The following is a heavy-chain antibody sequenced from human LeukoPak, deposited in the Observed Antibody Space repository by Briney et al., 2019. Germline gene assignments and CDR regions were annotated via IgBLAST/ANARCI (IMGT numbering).Heavy chain of an antibody. CDR1: GGSIISTRDH. Sequence: PSETLSLMCTVSGGSIISTRDHWDWIRQPPGKGPEWIGSVHYSGTTYYTHNPSLRSRVTISVDTSKNQFSLEVTSVSAADTATYYCARRLHYYDFWGQGTLVTVSS. V-gene: IGHV4-39*01. J-gene: IGHJ4*02. CDR2: VHYSGTT. CDR3: ARRLHYYDF. D-gene: IGHD2-21*02.